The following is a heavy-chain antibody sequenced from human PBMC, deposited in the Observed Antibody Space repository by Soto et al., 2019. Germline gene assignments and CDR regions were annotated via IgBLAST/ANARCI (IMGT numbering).Heavy chain of an antibody. CDR1: VGSISSYY. CDR2: VYSSGST. Sequence: SETLSLTCTVSVGSISSYYGSWIRQSAGKGLEWIWRVYSSGSTFYNPSLKSRLTMSVDTPKNQFSLKLSSVTAADTAVYSCAKQGYFDWLLQFDYWGQGTLVTVSS. J-gene: IGHJ4*02. D-gene: IGHD3-9*01. V-gene: IGHV4-4*07. CDR3: AKQGYFDWLLQFDY.